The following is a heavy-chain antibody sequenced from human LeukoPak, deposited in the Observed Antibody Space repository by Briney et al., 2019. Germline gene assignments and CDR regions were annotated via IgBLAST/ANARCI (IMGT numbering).Heavy chain of an antibody. Sequence: GSLRLSCAASGFTFSSYAMHWVRQAPGKGLEWVAVISYDGSNKYYADSVKGRLTISRDNSKNTLYLQMNSLRAEDTAVYYCARGIRIAVAGTGGYYFDYWGQGTLVTVSS. CDR3: ARGIRIAVAGTGGYYFDY. V-gene: IGHV3-30-3*01. CDR1: GFTFSSYA. J-gene: IGHJ4*02. D-gene: IGHD6-19*01. CDR2: ISYDGSNK.